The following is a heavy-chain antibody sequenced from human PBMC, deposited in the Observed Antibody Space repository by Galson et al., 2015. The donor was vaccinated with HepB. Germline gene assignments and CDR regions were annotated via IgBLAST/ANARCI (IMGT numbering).Heavy chain of an antibody. CDR3: AVLGELSEGYDYNH. D-gene: IGHD3-16*02. Sequence: LRLSCAASGFSFGSHDMHWVRQAPGKGLEWVALISYDKRNEYYIDSVKGRFIISRDNSKNTLDLQMNSLRTEDTAVYYCAVLGELSEGYDYNHWGQGTLVTVSS. CDR1: GFSFGSHD. CDR2: ISYDKRNE. J-gene: IGHJ5*02. V-gene: IGHV3-30*03.